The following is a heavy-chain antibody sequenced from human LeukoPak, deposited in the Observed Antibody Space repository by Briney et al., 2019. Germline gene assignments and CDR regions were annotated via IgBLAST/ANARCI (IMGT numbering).Heavy chain of an antibody. CDR2: IKQDGSEK. V-gene: IGHV3-7*01. CDR3: ARDDTHYGSSGSFYDAFDI. CDR1: GFTFSSYW. Sequence: GGSLRLSCAASGFTFSSYWMSWVRQAPGKGLEWVAIIKQDGSEKYYVDSVKGRFTISRDNAKNSLYLQMNSLRAEDTAVYYCARDDTHYGSSGSFYDAFDIWGQGTMVTSLQ. D-gene: IGHD3-22*01. J-gene: IGHJ3*02.